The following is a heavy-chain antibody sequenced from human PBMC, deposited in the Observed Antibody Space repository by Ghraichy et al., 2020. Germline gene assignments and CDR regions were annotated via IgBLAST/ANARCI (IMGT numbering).Heavy chain of an antibody. CDR1: RANVCTQG. CDR2: ISAYNGNT. CDR3: ARGGYSYGFFEDY. Sequence: ASVKVSCKTGRANVCTQGTFRKRVGRVLLQNKIGWISAYNGNTNYAQKLQGRVTITTDTSTSTAYMELRSLRSDDTAVYYCARGGYSYGFFEDYWGQGTLV. V-gene: IGHV1-18*01. J-gene: IGHJ4*02. D-gene: IGHD5-18*01.